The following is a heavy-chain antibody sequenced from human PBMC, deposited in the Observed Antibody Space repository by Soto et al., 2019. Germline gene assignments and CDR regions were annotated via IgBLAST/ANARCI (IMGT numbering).Heavy chain of an antibody. D-gene: IGHD3-16*01. J-gene: IGHJ4*02. CDR1: GFTFSTYW. CDR3: VCGGNVFIY. V-gene: IGHV3-7*01. Sequence: EVQLVESGGGLVQPGGSLRLSCAASGFTFSTYWMTWVRQPPGKGLEWVANMDQDGSETYYVDSVRGRFTVSRDNAKNSLYLQMNSLRVEETAVYYCVCGGNVFIYWGQGTLVTVSP. CDR2: MDQDGSET.